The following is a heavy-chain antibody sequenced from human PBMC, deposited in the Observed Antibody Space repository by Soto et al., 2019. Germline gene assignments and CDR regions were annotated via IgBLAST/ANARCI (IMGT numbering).Heavy chain of an antibody. CDR2: ISSSSSTI. D-gene: IGHD2-2*01. CDR3: ARAYCSSTSCYGSYYYGMDV. Sequence: GGSLRLSCAASGFTFSSYSMNWVRQAPGKGLEWVSYISSSSSTIYYADSVKGRFTISRDNAKNSLYLQMNSLRDEDTAVYYCARAYCSSTSCYGSYYYGMDVWGQGTTVTVSS. V-gene: IGHV3-48*02. CDR1: GFTFSSYS. J-gene: IGHJ6*02.